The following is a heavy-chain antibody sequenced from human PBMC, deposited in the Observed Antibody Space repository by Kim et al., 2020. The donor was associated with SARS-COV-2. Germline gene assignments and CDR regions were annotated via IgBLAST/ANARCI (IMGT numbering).Heavy chain of an antibody. Sequence: GGSLRLSCAASGFTVSSNYMSWVRQAPGKGLEWVSVIYSGGSTYYADSVKGRFTISRDNCKNTLYLQMNSLRAEDTAVYYCARVMRPTTVTTSGVFRYWGQGTLVTVSS. CDR2: IYSGGST. CDR3: ARVMRPTTVTTSGVFRY. D-gene: IGHD4-17*01. J-gene: IGHJ4*02. V-gene: IGHV3-53*01. CDR1: GFTVSSNY.